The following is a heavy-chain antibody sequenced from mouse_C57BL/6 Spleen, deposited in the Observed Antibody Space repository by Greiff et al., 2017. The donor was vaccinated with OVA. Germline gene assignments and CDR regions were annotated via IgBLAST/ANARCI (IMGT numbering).Heavy chain of an antibody. CDR1: GFNIKDYY. CDR2: IDPEDGAT. Sequence: VHVKQSGAELVKPGASVKLSCTASGFNIKDYYMHWVKQRTEQGLEWIGRIDPEDGATKYAPKFQGKATITADTSANTAYLRLSSLTSEDTAVYYCALTGTNWYFDVWGTGTTVTVSS. D-gene: IGHD4-1*01. V-gene: IGHV14-2*01. CDR3: ALTGTNWYFDV. J-gene: IGHJ1*03.